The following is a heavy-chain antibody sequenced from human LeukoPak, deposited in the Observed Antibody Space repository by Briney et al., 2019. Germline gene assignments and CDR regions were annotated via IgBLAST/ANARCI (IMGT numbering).Heavy chain of an antibody. CDR1: GFPFSSYT. J-gene: IGHJ3*02. V-gene: IGHV3-21*01. D-gene: IGHD2-15*01. CDR3: ARSQIVVVAATIFDI. Sequence: GGSLRLSCAASGFPFSSYTMNWVRQAPGKGLEWVSSISSSSTYIYYADSVKGRFTISRDNAKNSLYLQMNSLRAEDTAVYYCARSQIVVVAATIFDIWGQGTMVTVSS. CDR2: ISSSSTYI.